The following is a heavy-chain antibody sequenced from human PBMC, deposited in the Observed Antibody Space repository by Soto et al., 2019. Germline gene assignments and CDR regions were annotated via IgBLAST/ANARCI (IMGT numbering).Heavy chain of an antibody. Sequence: EVQLLESGGGLVQPGGSLRLSCTASGFTFSNYAMGWVGQAPGKGLEWVSTFGASGGTYYADSVKGRFTISRDTSRNTLYLQMNSLRAEDTALYYCTLRGRYYFDYWGQGTLVTVSS. CDR3: TLRGRYYFDY. CDR2: FGASGGT. CDR1: GFTFSNYA. J-gene: IGHJ4*02. V-gene: IGHV3-23*01.